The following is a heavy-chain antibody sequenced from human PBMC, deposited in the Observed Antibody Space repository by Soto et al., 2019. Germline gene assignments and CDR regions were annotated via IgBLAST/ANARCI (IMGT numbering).Heavy chain of an antibody. CDR2: IYYSGYT. V-gene: IGHV4-59*01. D-gene: IGHD1-26*01. Sequence: SETLSPTSTVSCDSIRSYYWSWIRQPPWKVLDLIGYIYYSGYTSYNPSLKSRVTISVDTSKNQFSLKLNSVTAADTAVYYCARCFSGNYPSRPEEQYYFDSWGQGSLVTVSS. J-gene: IGHJ4*02. CDR3: ARCFSGNYPSRPEEQYYFDS. CDR1: CDSIRSYY.